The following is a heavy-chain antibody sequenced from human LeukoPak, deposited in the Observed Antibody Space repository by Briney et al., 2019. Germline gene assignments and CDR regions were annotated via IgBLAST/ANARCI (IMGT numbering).Heavy chain of an antibody. CDR1: GGSISSYY. J-gene: IGHJ3*02. CDR3: ARLGLYSQIGAFDI. V-gene: IGHV4-59*08. CDR2: IYYSGST. D-gene: IGHD5-18*01. Sequence: SETLSLTCTVSGGSISSYYWSWIRQPPGKGLEWVGYIYYSGSTNYNPSLKSRVTISVDTSKNQFSLKLSSVTAADTAVYYCARLGLYSQIGAFDIWGQGTMVTVSS.